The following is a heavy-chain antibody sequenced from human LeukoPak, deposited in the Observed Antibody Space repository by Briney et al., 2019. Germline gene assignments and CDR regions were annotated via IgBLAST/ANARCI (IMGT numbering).Heavy chain of an antibody. CDR1: GGSISSGHYN. CDR2: IYPSGNT. V-gene: IGHV4-61*02. CDR3: ARVPAGSGWFDS. J-gene: IGHJ5*01. Sequence: SETLSLTCTVSGGSISSGHYNWNWIRQPAGKGLEWIGRIYPSGNTNYSPSFKSRVTISRDTSQNQFSLRLTSVTVADTAVYYCARVPAGSGWFDSWGQGTLVTVSS.